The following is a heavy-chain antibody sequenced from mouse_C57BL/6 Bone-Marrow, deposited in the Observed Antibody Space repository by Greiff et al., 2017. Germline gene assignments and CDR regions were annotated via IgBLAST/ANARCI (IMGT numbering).Heavy chain of an antibody. CDR1: GFNFKDDY. D-gene: IGHD1-1*01. CDR2: IDPENGDT. CDR3: TRYCYGSYDFDY. Sequence: EVQGVESGAELVRPGASVKLSCTASGFNFKDDYMHWVKQRPEQGLEWIGSIDPENGDTEYASKFQGKATITADTSSNTAYLQLSSLTSEDTAVYYCTRYCYGSYDFDYWGQGTTLTVSS. V-gene: IGHV14-4*01. J-gene: IGHJ2*01.